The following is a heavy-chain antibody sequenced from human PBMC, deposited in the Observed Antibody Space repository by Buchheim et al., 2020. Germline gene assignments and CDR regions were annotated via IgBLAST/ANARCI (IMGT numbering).Heavy chain of an antibody. J-gene: IGHJ4*02. CDR1: GFTFSSYG. D-gene: IGHD6-6*01. CDR2: ISYDGSNK. CDR3: AKDLPGQLGPDY. Sequence: QVQLVESGGGVVQPGRSLRLSCAASGFTFSSYGMHWVRQAPGKGLEWVAVISYDGSNKYYADSVKGRFTISRDNSKNTLYLQMNSLRAEDTAVYYCAKDLPGQLGPDYWGQGTL. V-gene: IGHV3-30*18.